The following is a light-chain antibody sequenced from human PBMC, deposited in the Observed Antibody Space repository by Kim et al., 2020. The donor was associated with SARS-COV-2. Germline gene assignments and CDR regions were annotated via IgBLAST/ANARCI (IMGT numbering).Light chain of an antibody. CDR2: YDS. CDR3: QVWDSSSDHWV. V-gene: IGLV3-21*04. J-gene: IGLJ3*02. CDR1: NIGSKS. Sequence: ELTQPPSVSVAPGKTARITCGGNNIGSKSVHWYQQRPGQAPVLVIYYDSDRPSGIPERFSGSNSGNTATLTISRVEAGDEADYYCQVWDSSSDHWVFGGGTQLTVL.